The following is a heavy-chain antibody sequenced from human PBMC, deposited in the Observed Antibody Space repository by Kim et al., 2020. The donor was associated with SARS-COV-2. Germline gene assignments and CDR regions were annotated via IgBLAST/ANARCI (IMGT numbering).Heavy chain of an antibody. Sequence: GGSLRLSCAVSGFTFDDYAMHWVRQAPGKGLEWVSAINWNSDSIDYVDSVKGRFTISRDNAKNSLYLQMDSLRADDTALYYCVKDKSYFYGSGSQGGWFDTWGQGTLVTVSS. CDR1: GFTFDDYA. CDR3: VKDKSYFYGSGSQGGWFDT. J-gene: IGHJ5*02. V-gene: IGHV3-9*01. D-gene: IGHD3-10*01. CDR2: INWNSDSI.